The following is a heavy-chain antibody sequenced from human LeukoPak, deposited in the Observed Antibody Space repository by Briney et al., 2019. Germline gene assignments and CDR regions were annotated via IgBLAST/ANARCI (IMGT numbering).Heavy chain of an antibody. J-gene: IGHJ6*03. CDR2: IYQSGRT. CDR1: GYSISSGYY. CDR3: ARGVKYYDILTGRGTQVSMDV. V-gene: IGHV4-38-2*02. Sequence: PSETLSLTCSVSGYSISSGYYWGWIRQPPGKGLEWIGNIYQSGRTSYNSSLESRVTISVDTSKNQFSLKLSSVTAADTAVYYCARGVKYYDILTGRGTQVSMDVWGKGSTVTVSS. D-gene: IGHD3-9*01.